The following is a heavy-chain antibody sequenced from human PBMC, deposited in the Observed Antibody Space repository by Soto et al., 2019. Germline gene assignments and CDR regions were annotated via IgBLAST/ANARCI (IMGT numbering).Heavy chain of an antibody. CDR3: ASRDPGTSVDY. V-gene: IGHV4-4*02. CDR1: GGSFTSNNW. D-gene: IGHD1-7*01. J-gene: IGHJ4*01. CDR2: IYRTGST. Sequence: SETLSLTCAVSGGSFTSNNWWTWVRQPPGQGLEWIGEIYRTGSTNYNPSLKSRVTISLDKSEKQISLKVTSLTAADTAVYYCASRDPGTSVDYWGHGTLVTVSS.